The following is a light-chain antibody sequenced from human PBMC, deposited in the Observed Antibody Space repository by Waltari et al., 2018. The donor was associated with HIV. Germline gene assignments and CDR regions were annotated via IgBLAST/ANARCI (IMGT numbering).Light chain of an antibody. CDR3: QSYDSGSSGSV. J-gene: IGLJ2*01. V-gene: IGLV1-40*01. CDR2: ANN. CDR1: RSTIGAGYA. Sequence: QSLLTQPPSVSGAPGPRVTISCTGRRSTIGAGYAVPWYHQVPGTAPKLVIYANNNRASGVPDRFSGSKFGPSASLAITGLQAEDEGTYYCQSYDSGSSGSVFGGGTKLTVL.